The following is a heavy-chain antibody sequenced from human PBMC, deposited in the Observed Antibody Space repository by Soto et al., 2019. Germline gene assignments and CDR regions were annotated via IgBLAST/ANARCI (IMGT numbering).Heavy chain of an antibody. D-gene: IGHD3-16*02. Sequence: GGSLRLSCAASGFTFSNAWMSWVRQAPGKGLEWVGRIKSKTDGGTTDYAAPVKGRFTISRDDSNNTLYLQMNSLKTEDTAVYYCTIDLGIMITFGGVIVYAFDIWGQGTMVTVSS. CDR1: GFTFSNAW. CDR3: TIDLGIMITFGGVIVYAFDI. CDR2: IKSKTDGGTT. J-gene: IGHJ3*02. V-gene: IGHV3-15*01.